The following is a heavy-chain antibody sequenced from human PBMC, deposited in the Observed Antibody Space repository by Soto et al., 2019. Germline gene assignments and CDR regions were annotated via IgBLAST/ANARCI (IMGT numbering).Heavy chain of an antibody. CDR2: IYYSGST. J-gene: IGHJ6*02. Sequence: PSETLSLTCTVSGGSISSYYWSWIRQPPGKGLEWIGYIYYSGSTNYNPSLKSRVTISVDTSKNQFSLKLSSVTAAETAVYYCARGDSSGYYGYYYYDMDVWGQGTTVTVSS. CDR1: GGSISSYY. D-gene: IGHD3-22*01. CDR3: ARGDSSGYYGYYYYDMDV. V-gene: IGHV4-59*01.